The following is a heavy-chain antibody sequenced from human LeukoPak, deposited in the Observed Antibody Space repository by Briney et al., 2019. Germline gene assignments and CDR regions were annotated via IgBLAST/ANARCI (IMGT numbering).Heavy chain of an antibody. CDR2: IYYSGST. CDR3: ARERTAALTDAFYI. V-gene: IGHV4-31*03. J-gene: IGHJ3*02. CDR1: AGSICTDGCY. Sequence: SETLPQTSTVSAGSICTDGCYCSWIRQHPGKGLEWLGYIYYSGSTYYNPSLKSRVTISVDTSKNQFSLSLTSVTAADTAVYYCARERTAALTDAFYICDQVTMVTVSS. D-gene: IGHD6-13*01.